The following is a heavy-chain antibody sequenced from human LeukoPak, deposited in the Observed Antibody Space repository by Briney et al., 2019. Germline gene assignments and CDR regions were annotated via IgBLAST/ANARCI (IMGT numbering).Heavy chain of an antibody. CDR3: ARAGTNYYYYYMDV. J-gene: IGHJ6*03. V-gene: IGHV3-21*01. Sequence: GGSLRLSCAASGFTFSSYSMNWVRQAPGKGLEGVSSISSSSSYIYYADSVKDRFTISRDNAKNSLYLQMNSLRAEDTAVYYCARAGTNYYYYYMDVWGKGTTVTVSS. CDR1: GFTFSSYS. CDR2: ISSSSSYI.